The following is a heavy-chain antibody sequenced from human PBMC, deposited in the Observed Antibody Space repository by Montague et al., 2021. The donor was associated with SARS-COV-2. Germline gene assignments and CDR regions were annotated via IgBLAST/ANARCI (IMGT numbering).Heavy chain of an antibody. Sequence: SLRLSCAASGFTFQTYAMNWVRQAPGKGLEWVAVIGGSGNKTHYAASVKGRFTISRDNSESTLYLQMSSLRADDTAVYYCVRGYSGNYWVHFDSWGQGTMVTVSS. CDR1: GFTFQTYA. V-gene: IGHV3-23*01. J-gene: IGHJ4*01. D-gene: IGHD5-12*01. CDR2: IGGSGNKT. CDR3: VRGYSGNYWVHFDS.